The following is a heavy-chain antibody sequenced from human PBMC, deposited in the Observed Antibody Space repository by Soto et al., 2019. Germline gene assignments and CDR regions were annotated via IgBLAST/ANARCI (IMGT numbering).Heavy chain of an antibody. V-gene: IGHV1-18*01. CDR3: ARDGPTLAAADDYYYYGMDV. D-gene: IGHD6-13*01. CDR2: ISAYNGNT. J-gene: IGHJ6*02. CDR1: GYTFTSYG. Sequence: QVQLVQSGAEVKKPGASVKVSCKASGYTFTSYGISWVRQAPGQGLEWMGWISAYNGNTNYAQKLQGRVTMTTDTSTSAAYMELRSLRSDDTAVYYCARDGPTLAAADDYYYYGMDVWGQGTTVTVSS.